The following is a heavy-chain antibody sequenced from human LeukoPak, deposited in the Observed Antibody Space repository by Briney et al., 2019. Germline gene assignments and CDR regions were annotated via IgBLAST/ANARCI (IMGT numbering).Heavy chain of an antibody. D-gene: IGHD2-2*01. CDR3: ARFCSSTGCPLDAFDI. CDR1: GFTFSSFE. CDR2: ISTSGSTI. J-gene: IGHJ3*02. Sequence: PGGSLRLSCAASGFTFSSFEMNWVRQAPGKGLECVSYISTSGSTICYADSVRGRFTISRDNAKNTLYLQMNSLRAEDTAVYYCARFCSSTGCPLDAFDIWGQGTMVTVSS. V-gene: IGHV3-48*03.